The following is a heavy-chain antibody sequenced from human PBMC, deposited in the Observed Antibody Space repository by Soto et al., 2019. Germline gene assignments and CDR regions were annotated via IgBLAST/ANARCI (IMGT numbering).Heavy chain of an antibody. J-gene: IGHJ6*02. D-gene: IGHD4-17*01. V-gene: IGHV3-30*18. Sequence: QVQLVESGGGVVQPRRSLRLSCAASGFTFSSYGMHWVRQAPGKGLEWVAVISYDGSNKYYADSVKGRFTISRDNSKNTLYLQMNSLRAEDTAVYYCAKEGRLRATYYYYGMDVWGQGTTVTVSS. CDR1: GFTFSSYG. CDR2: ISYDGSNK. CDR3: AKEGRLRATYYYYGMDV.